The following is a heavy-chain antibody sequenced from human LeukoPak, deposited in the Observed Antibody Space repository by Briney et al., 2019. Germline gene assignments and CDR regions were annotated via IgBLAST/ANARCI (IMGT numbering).Heavy chain of an antibody. V-gene: IGHV4-31*03. D-gene: IGHD2-15*01. Sequence: SETLSLTCTVSGGSISSGGYYWSWIRQHPGKGLEWIGYIYYSRSTYYNPSLKSRVTISVDTSKNQFSLKLSSVTAADTAVYYCARVRGGILVHDYWGQGTLVTVSS. CDR2: IYYSRST. CDR1: GGSISSGGYY. CDR3: ARVRGGILVHDY. J-gene: IGHJ4*02.